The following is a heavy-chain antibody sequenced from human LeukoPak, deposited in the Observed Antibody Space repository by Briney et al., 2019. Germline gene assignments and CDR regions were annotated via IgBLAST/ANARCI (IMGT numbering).Heavy chain of an antibody. V-gene: IGHV4-61*09. J-gene: IGHJ4*02. CDR3: ARAGGSVGWYGTIDS. Sequence: SQTLSLTCTVSGGSISSGSDYWTWIRQPAGKGLEWIGHLYSSGATNYNPSLQSRVTISVDASKYQFSLRLTSVTAADTAVYYCARAGGSVGWYGTIDSWGQGTVVSVSS. D-gene: IGHD6-19*01. CDR2: LYSSGAT. CDR1: GGSISSGSDY.